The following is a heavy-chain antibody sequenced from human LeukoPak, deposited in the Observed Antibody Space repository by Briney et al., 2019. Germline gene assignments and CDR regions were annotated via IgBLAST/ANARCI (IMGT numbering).Heavy chain of an antibody. Sequence: GGSLRLSCAASGFTFSTYAMSWVRQAPGKGLEWVSAISGSGGSTYYADSVKGRFTISRDNAKNSLYLQMNSLRAEDTAVYYCARESRLERRAFDIWGQGTMVTVSS. V-gene: IGHV3-23*01. CDR2: ISGSGGST. CDR1: GFTFSTYA. J-gene: IGHJ3*02. CDR3: ARESRLERRAFDI. D-gene: IGHD1-1*01.